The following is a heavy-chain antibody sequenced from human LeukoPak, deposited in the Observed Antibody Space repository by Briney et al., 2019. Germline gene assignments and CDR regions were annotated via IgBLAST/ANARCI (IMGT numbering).Heavy chain of an antibody. J-gene: IGHJ4*02. CDR2: IYRDGTT. CDR1: NDFITSSDW. V-gene: IGHV4-4*02. Sequence: PSETLSLTCAFSNDFITSSDWWSWVRQPPGAGLEWIGEIYRDGTTNYTPSLKSRVTMSIDKSENQFSLKLTSVTAADTAVYYCARHGPGFSQERWGQGTLVTVSS. D-gene: IGHD3-10*01. CDR3: ARHGPGFSQER.